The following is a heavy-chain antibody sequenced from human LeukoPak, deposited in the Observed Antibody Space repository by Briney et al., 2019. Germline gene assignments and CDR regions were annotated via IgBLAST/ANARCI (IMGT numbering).Heavy chain of an antibody. CDR2: IYYSGST. Sequence: PSETLSLTCTVSGGSISSSSYYWGWIRQPPGKGLEWIGSIYYSGSTYYNPSLKSRVTISVDTSKNQFSLKLSSVTAADTAVYYCARLGKQWLATYYFDYWGQGTLVTVSS. J-gene: IGHJ4*02. CDR3: ARLGKQWLATYYFDY. CDR1: GGSISSSSYY. V-gene: IGHV4-39*01. D-gene: IGHD6-19*01.